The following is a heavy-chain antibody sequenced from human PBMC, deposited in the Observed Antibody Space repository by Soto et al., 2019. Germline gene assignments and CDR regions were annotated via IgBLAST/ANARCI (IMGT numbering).Heavy chain of an antibody. Sequence: LRLSCAASGFTFSSYGIHWVRQAPGKGLEWVAVISYDGTDKYYADSVKGRFTISRDNSKNTLYLQINSLRAEDTAVYFCAKQQGDSSSSDYWGRGTLVTVSS. J-gene: IGHJ4*02. V-gene: IGHV3-30*18. CDR2: ISYDGTDK. D-gene: IGHD6-13*01. CDR3: AKQQGDSSSSDY. CDR1: GFTFSSYG.